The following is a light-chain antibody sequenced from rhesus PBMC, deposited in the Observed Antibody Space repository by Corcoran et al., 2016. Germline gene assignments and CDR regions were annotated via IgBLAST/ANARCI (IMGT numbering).Light chain of an antibody. CDR2: RAS. CDR1: KTISSW. V-gene: IGKV1-22*01. J-gene: IGKJ4*01. CDR3: QQYSSSPLT. Sequence: DIQMTQSPSSLSASVGDTVTISCRASKTISSWLAWYQQKPGKPPNLLIYRASSLPSGVPSRFSGRGSGTDFTLPISSLQSEDFATYFFQQYSSSPLTFGGGTKV.